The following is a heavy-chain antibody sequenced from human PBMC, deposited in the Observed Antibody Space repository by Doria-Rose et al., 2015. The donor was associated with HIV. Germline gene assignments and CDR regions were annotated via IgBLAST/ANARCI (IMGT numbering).Heavy chain of an antibody. V-gene: IGHV3-11*01. D-gene: IGHD3-16*02. CDR3: ARGRVIRPFDY. CDR1: GFTLRDYY. J-gene: IGHJ4*02. CDR2: ISSSGSTT. Sequence: ESGGGLVKPGGSLRLSCTASGFTLRDYYMSWIRQAPGKGLEWISYISSSGSTTFDADSVKGRFTISRDNAKNSLFLQMNSLRVEDTAVYYCARGRVIRPFDYWGQGTLVTVSS.